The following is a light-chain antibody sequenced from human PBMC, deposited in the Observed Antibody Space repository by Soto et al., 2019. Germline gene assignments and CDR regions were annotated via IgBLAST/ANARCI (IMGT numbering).Light chain of an antibody. CDR3: QKYHNTPIT. V-gene: IGKV3-20*01. J-gene: IGKJ5*01. CDR2: GES. Sequence: EIVLTQSPGTLSLSPGERATLSCRASQSHRSSYLAWYQQKPGQAPRILIYGESSRATGIPARFSGSGSGTDFTLTINRLEPEDFAVYYCQKYHNTPITXGQGTRLEIK. CDR1: QSHRSSY.